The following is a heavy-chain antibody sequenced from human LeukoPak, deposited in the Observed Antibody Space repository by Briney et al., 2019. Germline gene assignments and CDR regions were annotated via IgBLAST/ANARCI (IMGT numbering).Heavy chain of an antibody. CDR3: ARTRSYSSSSGFDY. D-gene: IGHD6-6*01. V-gene: IGHV4-39*01. Sequence: SETLSLTCTVSGGSITSNSYYWGWIRQPPGKGLEWIGSIYYSGSTYYNPSLKSHVTISVDTSKNQFSLKLSSVIATDTAVYYCARTRSYSSSSGFDYWGQGTLVTVSS. CDR1: GGSITSNSYY. CDR2: IYYSGST. J-gene: IGHJ4*02.